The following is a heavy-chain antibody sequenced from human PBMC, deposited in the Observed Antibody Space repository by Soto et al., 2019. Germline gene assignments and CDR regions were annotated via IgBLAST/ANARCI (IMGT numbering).Heavy chain of an antibody. D-gene: IGHD5-18*01. J-gene: IGHJ6*02. CDR1: GYTFTSYD. V-gene: IGHV1-8*01. CDR2: MNPNSGNT. Sequence: ASVKVSCKASGYTFTSYDINWVRQATGQGLEWMGWMNPNSGNTGYAQKFQGRVTMTRNTSISTAYMELSSLRSEDTAVYYCARGGYSYGFYYYYGMDAWGQGTTVTVSS. CDR3: ARGGYSYGFYYYYGMDA.